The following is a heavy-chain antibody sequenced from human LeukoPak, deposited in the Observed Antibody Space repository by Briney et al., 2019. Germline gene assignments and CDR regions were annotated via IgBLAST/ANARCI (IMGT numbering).Heavy chain of an antibody. CDR3: ARETENCGGDCFDY. J-gene: IGHJ4*02. V-gene: IGHV3-48*03. D-gene: IGHD2-21*01. Sequence: PGGSLRLSCAASGFTVSGYEFNWVRRAPGQGLEWVSYISSSGSSGSTIYYAESVKGRFTTSRDNAKNSVYLQMSSLRVEDTAVYYCARETENCGGDCFDYWGQGTLVTVSS. CDR1: GFTVSGYE. CDR2: ISSSGSSGSTI.